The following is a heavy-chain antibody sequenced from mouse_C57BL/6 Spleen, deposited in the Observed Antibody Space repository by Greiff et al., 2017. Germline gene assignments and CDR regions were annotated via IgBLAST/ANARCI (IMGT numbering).Heavy chain of an antibody. D-gene: IGHD2-2*01. Sequence: DVHLVESGGGLVKPGGSLKLSCAASGFTFSDYGMHWVRQAPEKGLEWVAYISSGSSTIYYADTVKGRFTISRDNAKNTLFLQMTSLRSEDTAMYYCARGGSTMVTTGFAYWGQGTLVTVSA. CDR1: GFTFSDYG. CDR2: ISSGSSTI. J-gene: IGHJ3*01. V-gene: IGHV5-17*01. CDR3: ARGGSTMVTTGFAY.